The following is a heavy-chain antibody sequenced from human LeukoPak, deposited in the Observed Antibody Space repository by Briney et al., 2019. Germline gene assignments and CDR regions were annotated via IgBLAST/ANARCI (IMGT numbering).Heavy chain of an antibody. CDR1: GFTFSSYW. D-gene: IGHD3-22*01. J-gene: IGHJ4*02. Sequence: PGGSLRLSCAASGFTFSSYWMSWVRQAPGKGLEWVANIKQDGSEKYYVDSVKGRFTISRDNAKHSLYLQMNSLRAEGTAVYYCARIVVIRNFAYWGQGTLVTVSS. CDR2: IKQDGSEK. V-gene: IGHV3-7*01. CDR3: ARIVVIRNFAY.